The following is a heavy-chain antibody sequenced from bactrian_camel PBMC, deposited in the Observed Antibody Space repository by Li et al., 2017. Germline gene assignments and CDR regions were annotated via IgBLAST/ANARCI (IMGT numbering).Heavy chain of an antibody. CDR3: ATDFRFQGEYNY. J-gene: IGHJ4*01. CDR1: EFTFSGVY. CDR2: VWLDGSIT. V-gene: IGHV3-2*01. D-gene: IGHD3*01. Sequence: VQLVESGGNLVQPGGSLRLSCAASEFTFSGVYMMWVRQAPGKGLEWVSSVWLDGSITYCASVKGRFTISRDNAKNTVYLQMNSLKSEDTALYYCATDFRFQGEYNYWGQGTQVTVS.